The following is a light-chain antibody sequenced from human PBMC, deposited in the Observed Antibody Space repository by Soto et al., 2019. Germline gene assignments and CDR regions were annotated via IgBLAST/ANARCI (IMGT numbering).Light chain of an antibody. Sequence: EIVVTQSPGTLSLSPGERATLSCRASQSISTDHLAWYQQKPGQPPRLLIYGTSSRATGGIADRFSGSGSGTDFTLTISRLEPEDFAVYYCEYYGSSITFGGGTKVDIK. CDR3: EYYGSSIT. CDR2: GTS. J-gene: IGKJ4*01. CDR1: QSISTDH. V-gene: IGKV3-20*01.